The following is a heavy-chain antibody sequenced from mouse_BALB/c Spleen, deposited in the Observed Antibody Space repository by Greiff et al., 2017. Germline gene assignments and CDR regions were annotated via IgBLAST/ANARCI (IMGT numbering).Heavy chain of an antibody. J-gene: IGHJ4*01. CDR3: ARQEDYGTYAVDY. D-gene: IGHD2-4*01. V-gene: IGHV1S41*01. CDR1: GYTFTSYW. CDR2: IAPGSGST. Sequence: DLVKPGASVKLSCKASGYTFTSYWINWIKQRPGQGLEWIGRIAPGSGSTYYNEMFKGKATLTVDTSSSTAYIQLSSLSSEDSAVYFCARQEDYGTYAVDYWGQGTSVTVSS.